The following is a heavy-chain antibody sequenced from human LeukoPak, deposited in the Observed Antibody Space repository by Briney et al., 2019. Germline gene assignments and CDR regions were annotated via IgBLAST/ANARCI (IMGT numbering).Heavy chain of an antibody. CDR1: GGSFSSSSYC. CDR2: VYYSGST. Sequence: SETLSLTCTVSGGSFSSSSYCWGWIRQPPGEGLEWIGTVYYSGSTYYNPSLKSRVTILVDTSKNQFSLKLSSVTAADTAVYYCARGVSARFDPWGQGTLVTVPS. V-gene: IGHV4-39*07. CDR3: ARGVSARFDP. J-gene: IGHJ5*02.